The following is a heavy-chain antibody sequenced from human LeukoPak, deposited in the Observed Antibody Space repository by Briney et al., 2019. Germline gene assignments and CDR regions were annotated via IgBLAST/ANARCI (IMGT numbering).Heavy chain of an antibody. J-gene: IGHJ4*02. V-gene: IGHV4-39*01. CDR3: ARAIFGVVTLDY. D-gene: IGHD3-3*01. Sequence: PSETLSLTCTVSGGSISSSSDYWGWIRQPPGKGLEWIGSIYYSGSTYYNPSLKSRVTISVDTSKNQFSLKLSSVTAADTAVYYCARAIFGVVTLDYWGQGTLVTVSS. CDR1: GGSISSSSDY. CDR2: IYYSGST.